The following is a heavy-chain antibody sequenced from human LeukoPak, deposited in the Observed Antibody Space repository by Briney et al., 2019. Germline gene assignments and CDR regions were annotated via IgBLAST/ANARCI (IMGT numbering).Heavy chain of an antibody. J-gene: IGHJ1*01. CDR1: GFTFSSYA. D-gene: IGHD3-10*01. CDR3: ARDAYMVRGVTIGYFQH. Sequence: GGSLRLSCAASGFTFSSYAMHWVRQAPGKGLEWVAVISYDGSNKYYADSVKGRFTISRDNSKNTLYLQMNSLRAEDTAVYYCARDAYMVRGVTIGYFQHWGQGTLVTVSS. CDR2: ISYDGSNK. V-gene: IGHV3-30-3*01.